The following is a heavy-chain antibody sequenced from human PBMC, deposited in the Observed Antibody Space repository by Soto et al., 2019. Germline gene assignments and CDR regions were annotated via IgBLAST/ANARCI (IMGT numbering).Heavy chain of an antibody. V-gene: IGHV1-3*01. CDR3: AREVILYSSSSHFDY. J-gene: IGHJ4*02. Sequence: ASVKVSCKASGYTFTSYAMHWVRQAPGQRLEWMGWINAGNGNTKYSQKSQGRVTITRDTSASTAYMELSSLRSEDTAVYYCAREVILYSSSSHFDYWGQGTLVTVSS. D-gene: IGHD6-6*01. CDR1: GYTFTSYA. CDR2: INAGNGNT.